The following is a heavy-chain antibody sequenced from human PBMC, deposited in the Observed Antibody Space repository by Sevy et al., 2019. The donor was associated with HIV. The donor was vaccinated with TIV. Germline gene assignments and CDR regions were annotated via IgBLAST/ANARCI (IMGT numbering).Heavy chain of an antibody. CDR3: ARDRVGSGSSGGYGMDV. J-gene: IGHJ6*02. V-gene: IGHV3-21*01. Sequence: GGSLRLSCVGSGITFSYYSMNWVRQAPGKGLEWVSSISSSSSNIYYADSVKGRFTISRDNAKKSLYLQMNSLRAEDTAVYYCARDRVGSGSSGGYGMDVWGQGTTVTVSS. CDR1: GITFSYYS. D-gene: IGHD3-10*01. CDR2: ISSSSSNI.